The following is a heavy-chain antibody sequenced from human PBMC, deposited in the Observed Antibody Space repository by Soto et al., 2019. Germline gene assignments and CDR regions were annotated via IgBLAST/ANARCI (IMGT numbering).Heavy chain of an antibody. J-gene: IGHJ5*02. CDR2: INPSGGST. D-gene: IGHD3-22*01. CDR1: GYTFTSYY. V-gene: IGHV1-46*03. CDR3: ARDQYYYDSTGYGDHWFDP. Sequence: ASVKVSCKASGYTFTSYYMHWVRQAPGQGLEWMGIINPSGGSTSYAQKFQGRVTMTRDTSTSTVCMELSSLRSEDTAVYYCARDQYYYDSTGYGDHWFDPWGQGTLVTVSS.